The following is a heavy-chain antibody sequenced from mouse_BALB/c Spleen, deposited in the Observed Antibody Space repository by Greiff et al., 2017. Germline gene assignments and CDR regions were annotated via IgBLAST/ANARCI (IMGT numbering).Heavy chain of an antibody. J-gene: IGHJ3*01. D-gene: IGHD2-3*01. Sequence: VQLKESGAELVKPGASVKLSCTASGFNIKDTYMHWVKQRPEQGLEWIGRIDPANGNTKYDPKFQGKATITADTSSNTAYLQLSSLTSEDTAVYYCAKDDGYGGFAYWGQGTLVTVSA. CDR2: IDPANGNT. CDR1: GFNIKDTY. V-gene: IGHV14-3*02. CDR3: AKDDGYGGFAY.